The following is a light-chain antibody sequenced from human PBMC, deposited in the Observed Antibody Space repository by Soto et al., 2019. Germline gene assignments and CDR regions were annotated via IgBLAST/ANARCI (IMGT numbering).Light chain of an antibody. Sequence: FQMRQSPPSLSPPIGTRATFTCRASHDIGNSLAWYQQSPGKGPRLLIYDASTLHSGVPARFRGSGSGTDFTLVIDSLRPEDIATYYCQNSNSAPLTFGGGTKVEVK. J-gene: IGKJ4*01. CDR3: QNSNSAPLT. CDR1: HDIGNS. V-gene: IGKV1-27*01. CDR2: DAS.